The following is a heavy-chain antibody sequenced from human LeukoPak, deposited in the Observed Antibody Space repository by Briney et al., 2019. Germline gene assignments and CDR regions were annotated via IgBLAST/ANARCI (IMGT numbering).Heavy chain of an antibody. CDR1: GFSLSTNGMR. CDR3: ARMADEATLDY. D-gene: IGHD5-24*01. J-gene: IGHJ4*02. V-gene: IGHV2-70*04. CDR2: IDWDDDK. Sequence: SGPTLVNPTQTLTLTCTFSGFSLSTNGMRVSWIRQAPGKALEWLARIDWDDDKFYSTSLKTRLTISKDTSKNQVVLIMTNMHPVDTATYFCARMADEATLDYWGQGTLVTVSS.